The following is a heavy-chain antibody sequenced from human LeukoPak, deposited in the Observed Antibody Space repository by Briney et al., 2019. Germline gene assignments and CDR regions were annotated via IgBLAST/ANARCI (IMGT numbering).Heavy chain of an antibody. Sequence: GASVKVSCKASGYTFTSYYMHWVRQAPGQGLEWMGIINPSGGSTSYAQKFQGRVTMTRDMSTSTVYMELSSLRSEDTAVYYCARTGKVGARDFYYYYYMDVWGKGTRSPSP. D-gene: IGHD1-26*01. CDR3: ARTGKVGARDFYYYYYMDV. V-gene: IGHV1-46*01. CDR1: GYTFTSYY. J-gene: IGHJ6*03. CDR2: INPSGGST.